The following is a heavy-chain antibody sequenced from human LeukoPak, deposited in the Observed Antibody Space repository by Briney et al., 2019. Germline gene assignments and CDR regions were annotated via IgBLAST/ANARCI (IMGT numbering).Heavy chain of an antibody. CDR1: GYTLTELS. Sequence: ASVKVSCKVSGYTLTELSMHWVRQAPGKGLEWMGGFDPEDGETIYEQKFQGRVTMTEDTSTDTAYMELSSLRSEDTAVYYCATETTGDPDGLNWGQGTLVTVSS. CDR2: FDPEDGET. D-gene: IGHD2-8*02. J-gene: IGHJ4*02. CDR3: ATETTGDPDGLN. V-gene: IGHV1-24*01.